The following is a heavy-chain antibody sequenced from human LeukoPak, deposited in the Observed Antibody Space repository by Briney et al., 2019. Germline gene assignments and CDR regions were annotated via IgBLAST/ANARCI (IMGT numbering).Heavy chain of an antibody. J-gene: IGHJ4*02. CDR1: GFTFSTYG. CDR2: ISYDGSTK. CDR3: PKKKTDYSYPSSFDY. Sequence: GGYLRLSCTASGFTFSTYGMHWVRQAPGKGLEWVTLISYDGSTKYYSDSVKGRFTLSTDNSKNTLYLQMNSSKDEDTAVYYCPKKKTDYSYPSSFDYWGQGTLVTVSS. D-gene: IGHD4-11*01. V-gene: IGHV3-30*18.